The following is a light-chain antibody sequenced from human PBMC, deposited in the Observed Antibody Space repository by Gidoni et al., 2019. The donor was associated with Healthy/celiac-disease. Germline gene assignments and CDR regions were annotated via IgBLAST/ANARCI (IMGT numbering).Light chain of an antibody. Sequence: IQMTKSPASLSASVGDRATITCRASQSISRYLNWYQQKPGKAPKLLIYAASSLQSGVPSRFSGCGSGTDFTLTISRLPPEDFATYYFQQSYSTPLLPFGPGTKVDIK. CDR1: QSISRY. J-gene: IGKJ3*01. V-gene: IGKV1-39*01. CDR2: AAS. CDR3: QQSYSTPLLP.